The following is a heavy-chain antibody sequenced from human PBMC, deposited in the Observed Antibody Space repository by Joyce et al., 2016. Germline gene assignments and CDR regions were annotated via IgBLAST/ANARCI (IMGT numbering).Heavy chain of an antibody. Sequence: QVQLVESGGGVVQPGRSLRLSCAASGFTFSNYGMHWVRQVPGKGLEWGAVISYDGSNKYYVDSVKGRFTISRDNSKNTLYLQMNSLRPEDTAVYYCARALGWDSNSCHDYWGQGTLVTVSS. J-gene: IGHJ4*02. CDR1: GFTFSNYG. CDR3: ARALGWDSNSCHDY. CDR2: ISYDGSNK. V-gene: IGHV3-30*03. D-gene: IGHD6-13*01.